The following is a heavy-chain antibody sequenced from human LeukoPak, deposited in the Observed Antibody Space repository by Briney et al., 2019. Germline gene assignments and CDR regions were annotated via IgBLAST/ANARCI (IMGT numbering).Heavy chain of an antibody. Sequence: GGSLRLSCAVSGITLSNYGMSWVRQAPGKGLEWVAGISGSGGKTNYADSVKGRFTVSRDNPKNTLYLQMNSLRAEDTAVYFCAKRGVVIRVILVGFHKEAYYFDSWGQGALVTVSS. V-gene: IGHV3-23*01. CDR2: ISGSGGKT. CDR1: GITLSNYG. J-gene: IGHJ4*02. CDR3: AKRGVVIRVILVGFHKEAYYFDS. D-gene: IGHD3-22*01.